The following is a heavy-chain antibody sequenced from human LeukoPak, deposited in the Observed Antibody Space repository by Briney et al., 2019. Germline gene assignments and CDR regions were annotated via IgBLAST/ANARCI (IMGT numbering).Heavy chain of an antibody. V-gene: IGHV4-59*01. D-gene: IGHD4-11*01. CDR2: IYYSGST. Sequence: SETLSLTCTVPGGSISSYYWSWIRQPPGKGLEWIGCIYYSGSTNYNPSLKSRVTISVDTSKNQFSLKLSSVTAADTAVYYCARLPYSGGFDPWGQGTLVTVSS. CDR1: GGSISSYY. CDR3: ARLPYSGGFDP. J-gene: IGHJ5*02.